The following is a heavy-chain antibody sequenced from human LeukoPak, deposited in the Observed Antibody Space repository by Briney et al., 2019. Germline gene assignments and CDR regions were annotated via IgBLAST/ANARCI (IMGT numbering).Heavy chain of an antibody. CDR3: VRDSRDYGDYADY. CDR1: GFTLSDYW. J-gene: IGHJ4*02. Sequence: PGGSLRLSCAASGFTLSDYWMHWVRQDPGKGLLWVARIDFDGRSTIYADSVQGRFTISRDNAKNTLSLQMNSLRAEDTAVYYCVRDSRDYGDYADYWGQGTLVTVFS. D-gene: IGHD4-17*01. V-gene: IGHV3-74*01. CDR2: IDFDGRST.